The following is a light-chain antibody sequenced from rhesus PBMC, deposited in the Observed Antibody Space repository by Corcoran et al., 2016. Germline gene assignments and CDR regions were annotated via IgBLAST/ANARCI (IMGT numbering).Light chain of an antibody. CDR2: EAS. V-gene: IGKV1-25*01. CDR3: QHYYSTPYS. J-gene: IGKJ2*01. Sequence: DIQMTQSPSSLSASIGDRVTITCRASQGITNDLAWYQQKPGENPKLLIYEASRLQSGIPSRFSGSGSGTDFTLTISSLQSEDFATYYCQHYYSTPYSFGQGTKVEIK. CDR1: QGITND.